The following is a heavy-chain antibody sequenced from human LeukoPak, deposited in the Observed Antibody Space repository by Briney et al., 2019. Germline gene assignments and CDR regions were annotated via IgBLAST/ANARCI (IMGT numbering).Heavy chain of an antibody. CDR2: IIPLLGTP. V-gene: IGHV1-69*04. CDR3: ARMKYFDSTGYSHAEYFQH. Sequence: SVKVSCKASGGTFNSFAISWVRQAPGQGLEWVGRIIPLLGTPDYAQKFQGRVTITSDKYTGTTYIELSSLRSEDTAMYYCARMKYFDSTGYSHAEYFQHWGQGTLVIVSS. D-gene: IGHD3-22*01. CDR1: GGTFNSFA. J-gene: IGHJ1*01.